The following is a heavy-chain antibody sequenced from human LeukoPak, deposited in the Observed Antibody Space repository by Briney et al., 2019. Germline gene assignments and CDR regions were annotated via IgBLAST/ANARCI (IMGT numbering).Heavy chain of an antibody. D-gene: IGHD5-24*01. CDR1: GGTFSSYA. J-gene: IGHJ4*02. Sequence: ASVKVSCKASGGTFSSYALSWVRQAPGQGLEWMGTIIPIVGIANYAQKFQGRATITADKSTNTAYMELSSLRSEDTAVYYCARDGEMATIYFDYWGQGTLVTVSS. CDR2: IIPIVGIA. CDR3: ARDGEMATIYFDY. V-gene: IGHV1-69*04.